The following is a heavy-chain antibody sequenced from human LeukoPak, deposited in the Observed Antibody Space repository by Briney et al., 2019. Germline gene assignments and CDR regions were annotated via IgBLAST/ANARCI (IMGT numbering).Heavy chain of an antibody. Sequence: GESLKISCKGSGYSFTSYWIGWVRQMPGKGLEWMGIIYPGDSDTRYSPSFQGQVTISADKSISTAYLQWSSLKASDTAMYYCARLTAAMFSGYYCMDVWGKGTTVTVSS. CDR1: GYSFTSYW. CDR3: ARLTAAMFSGYYCMDV. V-gene: IGHV5-51*01. CDR2: IYPGDSDT. D-gene: IGHD2-2*01. J-gene: IGHJ6*03.